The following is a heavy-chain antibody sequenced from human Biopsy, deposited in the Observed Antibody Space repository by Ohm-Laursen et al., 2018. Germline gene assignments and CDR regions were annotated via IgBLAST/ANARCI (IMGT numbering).Heavy chain of an antibody. D-gene: IGHD5-18*01. Sequence: SLRLSCAASGFTFSSYSMNWVRQAPGKGLGWVAFIFYDGSNTYYADSVKGRFTISRDNSRDTLYLQMSSLRAEDTAVYYCAKDRYNYTPIGGFSMDVWGQGTTVTVSS. V-gene: IGHV3-30*18. CDR1: GFTFSSYS. CDR3: AKDRYNYTPIGGFSMDV. J-gene: IGHJ6*02. CDR2: IFYDGSNT.